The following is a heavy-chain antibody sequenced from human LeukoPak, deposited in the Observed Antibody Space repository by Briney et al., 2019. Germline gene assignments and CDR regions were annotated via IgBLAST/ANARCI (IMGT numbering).Heavy chain of an antibody. Sequence: KPSETLSLTCTVSGGSISSGDYYWSWIRQPPGKGLEWIGYIYYSGSIYYNPSLKSRVTMSVDTSKNQFSLKLSSVTAVDTAVYYCARVSVEQWLVIDYWGQGTLVTVSS. CDR2: IYYSGSI. CDR3: ARVSVEQWLVIDY. CDR1: GGSISSGDYY. J-gene: IGHJ4*02. D-gene: IGHD6-19*01. V-gene: IGHV4-30-4*01.